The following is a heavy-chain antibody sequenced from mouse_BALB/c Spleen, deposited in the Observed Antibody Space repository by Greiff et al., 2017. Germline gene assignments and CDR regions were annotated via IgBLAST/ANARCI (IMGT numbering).Heavy chain of an antibody. CDR2: FLPYNDDT. J-gene: IGHJ4*01. CDR3: TRRRRGAMDY. V-gene: IGHV1-47*01. CDR1: GYTFTTYP. Sequence: QVQLQQSGAELVKPGASVNMSCKAFGYTFTTYPTEWMKQNHGKSLEWIGNFLPYNDDTKYNEKFKGKAKLTVEKSSSTVYLELSRLTSDDSAVYCWTRRRRGAMDYWGQGTSVTVSS. D-gene: IGHD3-3*01.